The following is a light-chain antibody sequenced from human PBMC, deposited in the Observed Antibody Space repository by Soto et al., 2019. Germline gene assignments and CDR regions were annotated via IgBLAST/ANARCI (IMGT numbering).Light chain of an antibody. CDR3: QSYDSSLSGYV. Sequence: QSVLTQPPSVSGAPGQRVTISCTGSSPNIGAGYDVHWYQQLPGTAPKLLIYGNINRLSGVPDRFSGSKSGTSASLAITGLQAEDEADYYCQSYDSSLSGYVFGTGTKLTVL. CDR1: SPNIGAGYD. J-gene: IGLJ1*01. CDR2: GNI. V-gene: IGLV1-40*01.